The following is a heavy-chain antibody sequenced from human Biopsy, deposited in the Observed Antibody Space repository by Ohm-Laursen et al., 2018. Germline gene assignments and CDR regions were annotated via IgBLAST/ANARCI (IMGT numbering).Heavy chain of an antibody. J-gene: IGHJ4*02. V-gene: IGHV4-39*01. CDR3: ARQVDFWSGYVDY. Sequence: SETLSLTRAVSGGSISDSTYHWGWIRQSPGKGLEWIGNIYYSGNTDYSPSLKSRVTISVDTSNNQFSLKLRSVTAADTAVYYCARQVDFWSGYVDYWGQGTLVAVSS. CDR1: GGSISDSTYH. D-gene: IGHD3-3*01. CDR2: IYYSGNT.